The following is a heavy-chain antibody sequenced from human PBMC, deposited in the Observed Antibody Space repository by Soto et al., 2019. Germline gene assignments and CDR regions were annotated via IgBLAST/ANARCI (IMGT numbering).Heavy chain of an antibody. Sequence: GASVKVSCKASGYTFTSYGISWVRQAPGQGLEWMGWISAYNGNTNYAQKLQGRVTMTTDTSTSTAYMELRSLRSDDTAVYYCASNVYTVAGMEWIYAFDIWGQGTMVTVS. D-gene: IGHD6-19*01. V-gene: IGHV1-18*04. CDR3: ASNVYTVAGMEWIYAFDI. J-gene: IGHJ3*02. CDR1: GYTFTSYG. CDR2: ISAYNGNT.